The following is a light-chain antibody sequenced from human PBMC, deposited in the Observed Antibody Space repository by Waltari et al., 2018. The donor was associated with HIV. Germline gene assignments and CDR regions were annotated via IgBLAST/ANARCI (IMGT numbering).Light chain of an antibody. CDR1: SSDVGGYNY. CDR2: DVS. Sequence: QSALTQPASVSGSPGQSITLSCTGASSDVGGYNYVSWYQHHPGKAPQLIIYDVSTRPSGVSNRFSGTKSGTAASLTSSGLQAEDAADYYCSSYTSSRTVVFGGGTKLTVL. CDR3: SSYTSSRTVV. V-gene: IGLV2-14*03. J-gene: IGLJ2*01.